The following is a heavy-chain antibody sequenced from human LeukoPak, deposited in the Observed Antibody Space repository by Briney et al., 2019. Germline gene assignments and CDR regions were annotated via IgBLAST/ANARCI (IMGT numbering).Heavy chain of an antibody. V-gene: IGHV4-4*07. CDR1: GGSISSYY. CDR3: ARVLRYSGRYRAPNDAFDI. D-gene: IGHD1-26*01. CDR2: IYTSGST. J-gene: IGHJ3*02. Sequence: SETLSLTCTVSGGSISSYYWSWIRQPAGKGLEWIGRIYTSGSTNYNPSLKSRVTMSVDTSKNQFSLKLSSVTAADTAVYYCARVLRYSGRYRAPNDAFDIWGQGTMVTVSS.